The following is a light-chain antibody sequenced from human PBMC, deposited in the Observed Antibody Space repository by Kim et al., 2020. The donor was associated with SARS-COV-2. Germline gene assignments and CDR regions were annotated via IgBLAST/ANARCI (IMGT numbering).Light chain of an antibody. CDR2: AAS. CDR1: QSISSH. V-gene: IGKV1-39*01. Sequence: DIQMTQSPSSLSASVGDRVTITCRTTQSISSHLNWYQQKPGRAPKLLISAASTSQGGVPSRFSGSGSETDFTLTIGSLQPGDFATYVCQQGYITACTLGPGTKVDIK. CDR3: QQGYITACT. J-gene: IGKJ3*01.